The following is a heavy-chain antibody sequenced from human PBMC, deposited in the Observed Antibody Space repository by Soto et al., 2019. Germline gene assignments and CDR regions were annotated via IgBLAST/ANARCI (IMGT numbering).Heavy chain of an antibody. J-gene: IGHJ4*02. CDR3: ARDGGYIEGFDY. CDR1: GGSISSYY. Sequence: QVQLQESGPGLVKPSETLSLTCTVSGGSISSYYWSWIRQPPGKGLEWIGYIYYSGSTNYNPSLKSRVAISVDTSKNPSSLKLSSVTAADTAVYYCARDGGYIEGFDYWGQGTLVTVSS. D-gene: IGHD5-18*01. CDR2: IYYSGST. V-gene: IGHV4-59*01.